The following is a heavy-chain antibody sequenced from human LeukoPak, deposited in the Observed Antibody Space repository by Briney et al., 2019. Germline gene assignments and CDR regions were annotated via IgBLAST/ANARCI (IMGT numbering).Heavy chain of an antibody. V-gene: IGHV3-7*01. CDR1: GFTFETYW. CDR3: ARVMWMGWYFDS. CDR2: IKEDGSEI. D-gene: IGHD5-12*01. Sequence: GGSLRLSCVGSGFTFETYWMSWVRQAPGKGLEWVANIKEDGSEIYYVDSVKGRFTISRDNAEMSLYLQMNSLRAEDTAVYYCARVMWMGWYFDSWGQGTPVTVSS. J-gene: IGHJ4*02.